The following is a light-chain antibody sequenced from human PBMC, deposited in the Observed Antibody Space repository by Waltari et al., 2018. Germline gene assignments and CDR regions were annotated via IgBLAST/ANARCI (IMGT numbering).Light chain of an antibody. V-gene: IGLV8-61*01. Sequence: QTVVTQEPSLSVSPGGTVTLTCALSYGSVSSTSYPTWYQQTPGQPPLTLVYKGISRSAGVPDRFSGSILGNTAALTITGAQADDESDYYCSMYMGSGVWVFGGGTKLTVL. CDR2: KGI. J-gene: IGLJ3*02. CDR3: SMYMGSGVWV. CDR1: YGSVSSTSY.